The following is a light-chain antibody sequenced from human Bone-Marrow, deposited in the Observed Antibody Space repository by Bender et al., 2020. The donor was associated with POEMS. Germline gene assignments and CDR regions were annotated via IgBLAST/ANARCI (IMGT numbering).Light chain of an antibody. CDR2: EVT. Sequence: QSALTQPASVSGSPGQSITISCTGTSSDVGGYNAVSWYQQHPGKAPKLLIYEVTKRPSGVPDRFSGSKSGNTASLTISGLQADDEADYYCTAYTITTTQVFGTGTRVTVL. J-gene: IGLJ1*01. CDR1: SSDVGGYNA. V-gene: IGLV2-14*01. CDR3: TAYTITTTQV.